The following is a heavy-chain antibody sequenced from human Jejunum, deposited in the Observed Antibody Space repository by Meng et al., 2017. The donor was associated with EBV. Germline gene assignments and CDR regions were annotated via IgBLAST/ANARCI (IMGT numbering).Heavy chain of an antibody. Sequence: QVQLVQSGAEAKTPXASVKVXCKAAGYTFTNYDIDWVRQATGQGLEWMGWMDTSSGNTGYAQKFQGRVSMTRNTSINTAYMELSSLRSEDTAVYYCARGRSYYDSSGYLGDLWGQGTLGTVSS. D-gene: IGHD3-22*01. CDR2: MDTSSGNT. V-gene: IGHV1-8*01. J-gene: IGHJ4*02. CDR3: ARGRSYYDSSGYLGDL. CDR1: GYTFTNYD.